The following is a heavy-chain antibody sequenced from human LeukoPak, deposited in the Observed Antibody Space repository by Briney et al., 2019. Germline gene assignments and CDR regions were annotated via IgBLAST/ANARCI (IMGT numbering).Heavy chain of an antibody. CDR2: ISAYNGDT. V-gene: IGHV1-18*04. CDR3: ARRGGKNYGDYLLYYYYMDV. CDR1: GYTFSDYA. J-gene: IGHJ6*03. D-gene: IGHD4-17*01. Sequence: ASVKVSCKASGYTFSDYAIHWVRQAPGQGLEWMGWISAYNGDTHYAQKFQGRVTMTTDTSTSTAYMELRSLRSDDTAMYYCARRGGKNYGDYLLYYYYMDVWGKGTTVTVSS.